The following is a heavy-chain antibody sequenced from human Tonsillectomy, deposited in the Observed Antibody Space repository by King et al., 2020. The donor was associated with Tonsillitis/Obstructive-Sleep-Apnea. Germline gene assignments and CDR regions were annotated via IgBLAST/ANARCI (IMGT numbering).Heavy chain of an antibody. CDR1: GYTFTNYW. J-gene: IGHJ6*03. CDR3: ARHEDAPGRNYMGV. V-gene: IGHV5-51*01. D-gene: IGHD3-10*01. CDR2: IDPGDSDT. Sequence: VQLVESGAEVKKPGESLKISCKGSGYTFTNYWIGWVRQMPGKGLELMGIIDPGDSDTRYSPSFQGQVTISADKSISTAFLQWSSLEASDSAMYYCARHEDAPGRNYMGVWGKGTAVTVSS.